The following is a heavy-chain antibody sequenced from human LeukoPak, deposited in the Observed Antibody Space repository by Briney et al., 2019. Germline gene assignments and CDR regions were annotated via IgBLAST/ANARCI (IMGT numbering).Heavy chain of an antibody. Sequence: GGSLRPSCAASGFTFSSYAMSWVRQAPGKGLEWVSAISGSGGSTYYADSVKGRFTISRDNSKNTLYLQMNSLRAEDTAVYYCAKDRRELLGFDYWGQGTLVTVSS. V-gene: IGHV3-23*01. CDR3: AKDRRELLGFDY. J-gene: IGHJ4*02. CDR1: GFTFSSYA. D-gene: IGHD1-26*01. CDR2: ISGSGGST.